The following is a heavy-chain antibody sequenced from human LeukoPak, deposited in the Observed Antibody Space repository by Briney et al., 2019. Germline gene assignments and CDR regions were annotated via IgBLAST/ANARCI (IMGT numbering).Heavy chain of an antibody. J-gene: IGHJ4*02. D-gene: IGHD5-18*01. CDR3: ARDSYSYGYLDY. V-gene: IGHV3-30-3*01. CDR1: GFTFSSYA. Sequence: GGSLRLSCAASGFTFSSYAMHWVRQAPGKGLEWVAVISYDGSNKYYADSVKGRFTISRDNSKNTLYLQMNSLRAEDTAVYYCARDSYSYGYLDYWAREPWSPSPQ. CDR2: ISYDGSNK.